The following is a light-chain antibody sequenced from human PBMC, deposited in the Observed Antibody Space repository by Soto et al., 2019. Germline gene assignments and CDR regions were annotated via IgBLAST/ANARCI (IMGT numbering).Light chain of an antibody. V-gene: IGKV3-11*01. CDR3: QQRTDWPPVYT. J-gene: IGKJ2*01. Sequence: EIVLTQSPVTLSLSPGDRATLSCRPSQSVSSFLAWYQQKPGQPPRLLIYDVSNRAAGIPARFSVSGSGTDFTRTISSLEPEDFAVYYCQQRTDWPPVYTFGQGTKLEIK. CDR1: QSVSSF. CDR2: DVS.